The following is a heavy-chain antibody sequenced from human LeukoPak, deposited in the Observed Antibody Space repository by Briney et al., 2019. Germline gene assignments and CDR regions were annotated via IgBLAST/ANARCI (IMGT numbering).Heavy chain of an antibody. Sequence: GRSLRLSCAASGFTFSSYGMHWVRQAPGKGLEWVAVIWYDGSNKYYADSVKGRFTISRDNSKNTLYLQMNSLRAEDTAVYYCARGKGIAVAGPAVFAFDIWGQGTMVTVSS. CDR3: ARGKGIAVAGPAVFAFDI. CDR1: GFTFSSYG. J-gene: IGHJ3*02. CDR2: IWYDGSNK. V-gene: IGHV3-33*01. D-gene: IGHD6-19*01.